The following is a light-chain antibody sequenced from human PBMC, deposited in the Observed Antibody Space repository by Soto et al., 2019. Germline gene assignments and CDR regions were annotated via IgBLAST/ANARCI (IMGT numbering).Light chain of an antibody. CDR2: EVS. CDR3: TSYSSSSALDV. V-gene: IGLV2-14*01. J-gene: IGLJ1*01. CDR1: SSDVGGYNY. Sequence: QSALTQPASVSGSPGQSITISCAGASSDVGGYNYVSWYQQHPGKAPKLIIYEVSNRPSGVSNRFSGSKSGNTASLTISGLQTGDEADYYCTSYSSSSALDVFGTGTQLTVL.